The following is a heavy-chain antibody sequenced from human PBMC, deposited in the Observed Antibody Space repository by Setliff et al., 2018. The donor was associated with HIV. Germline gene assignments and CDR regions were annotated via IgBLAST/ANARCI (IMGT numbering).Heavy chain of an antibody. J-gene: IGHJ3*02. Sequence: GESLKISCAASGFTFSSYAMHWVRQAPGKGLEWVSSITISSGYIYYADSVKGRFTISRDNAKSSLYLQMNSLRAEDTAVYYCTRASCTSPACPDDAFDIWGQGTMVTVSS. CDR2: ITISSGYI. CDR3: TRASCTSPACPDDAFDI. CDR1: GFTFSSYA. V-gene: IGHV3-21*01. D-gene: IGHD2-2*01.